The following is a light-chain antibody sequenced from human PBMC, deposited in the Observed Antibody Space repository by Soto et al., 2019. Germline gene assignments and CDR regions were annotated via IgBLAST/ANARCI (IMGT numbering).Light chain of an antibody. Sequence: DIVMTQSPDSLAVSLGERATINCKSSQNVLYTSNNKNQLAWYQQKPGQPPKLLIYWASTRESGVPDRFSGSGSGTTSTLTISTLQAEDLPFYYFHHYHNPPYTLAQGTKLETK. CDR1: QNVLYTSNNKNQ. CDR3: HHYHNPPYT. V-gene: IGKV4-1*01. CDR2: WAS. J-gene: IGKJ2*01.